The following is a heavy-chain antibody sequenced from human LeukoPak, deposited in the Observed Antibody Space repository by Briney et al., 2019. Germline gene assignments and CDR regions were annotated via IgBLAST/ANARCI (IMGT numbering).Heavy chain of an antibody. CDR3: ARSLWPEDY. CDR1: GFAFSSYW. Sequence: GGSLRLSCEASGFAFSSYWASWVRQAPGKGPEWVANINQDGNSQNYVDSVRGRFTISKDSAKNSVYLQMNSLRAEDTAVYYCARSLWPEDYWGQGILVTVSS. V-gene: IGHV3-7*01. CDR2: INQDGNSQ. D-gene: IGHD2-21*01. J-gene: IGHJ4*02.